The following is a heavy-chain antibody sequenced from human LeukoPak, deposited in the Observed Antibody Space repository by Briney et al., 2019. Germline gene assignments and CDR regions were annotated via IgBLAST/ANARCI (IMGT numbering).Heavy chain of an antibody. Sequence: GSPLSFSCASTCSFLSNYLSCGGHRPPAGRAQDSANINQEDTERYYVDSVKGRFIISRDNSKNSVYLQMNRLRVEDTAIYYCAREWLIDIGETTVLFDSWGQGALVTVSS. CDR3: AREWLIDIGETTVLFDS. D-gene: IGHD5-12*01. V-gene: IGHV3-7*01. CDR1: CSFLSNYL. J-gene: IGHJ4*02. CDR2: INQEDTER.